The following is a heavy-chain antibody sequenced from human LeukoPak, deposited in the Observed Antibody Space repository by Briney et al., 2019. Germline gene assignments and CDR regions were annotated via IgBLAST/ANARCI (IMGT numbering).Heavy chain of an antibody. Sequence: GASVKVSCKASGGTFSSYAISWVRQAPGQGLEWMGGIIPIFGTANYAQKLQGRVTITADESTSTAYMELSSLRSEDTAVYYCARVKYYYDSSGRPRLDWFDPWGQGTLVTVSS. V-gene: IGHV1-69*13. CDR2: IIPIFGTA. D-gene: IGHD3-22*01. CDR1: GGTFSSYA. CDR3: ARVKYYYDSSGRPRLDWFDP. J-gene: IGHJ5*02.